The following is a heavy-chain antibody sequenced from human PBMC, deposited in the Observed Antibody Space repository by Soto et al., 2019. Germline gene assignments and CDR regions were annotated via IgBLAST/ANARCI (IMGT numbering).Heavy chain of an antibody. J-gene: IGHJ4*02. CDR1: GFPFDDFV. V-gene: IGHV3-9*01. D-gene: IGHD2-21*02. Sequence: GGSLRLSCVASGFPFDDFVMNWVRQRPGKGLEWVSSVSWNSGAKLYADSVKGRFAISRDSAKKSVYLQMNSLRPDDTAFYYCAKGVATAVPALDYWGQGTLVTVSS. CDR2: VSWNSGAK. CDR3: AKGVATAVPALDY.